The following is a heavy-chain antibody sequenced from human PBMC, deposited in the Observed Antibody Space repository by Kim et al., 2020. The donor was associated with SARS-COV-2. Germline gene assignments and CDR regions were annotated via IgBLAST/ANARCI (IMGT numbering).Heavy chain of an antibody. CDR1: GFTFSSYA. J-gene: IGHJ6*02. D-gene: IGHD7-27*01. CDR3: ARDRNNWGSYYYYGMDV. V-gene: IGHV3-30*04. Sequence: GGSLRLSCAASGFTFSSYAMHWVRQAPGKGLEWVAVISYDGSNKYYADSVKGRFTISRDNSKNTLYLQMNSLRAEDTAVYYCARDRNNWGSYYYYGMDVWGQGTTVTVSS. CDR2: ISYDGSNK.